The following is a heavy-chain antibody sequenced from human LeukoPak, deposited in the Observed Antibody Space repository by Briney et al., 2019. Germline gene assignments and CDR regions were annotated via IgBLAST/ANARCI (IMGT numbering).Heavy chain of an antibody. V-gene: IGHV1-46*01. Sequence: ASVKVSCKASGYTYTSYYMHWVRQAPGQGLEWMGIINPSGGSTSYAQKFQGRVTMTRDMSTSTVYMELSSLRSEDTAVYYCARDRYDYYFDYWGQGTLVTVSS. CDR3: ARDRYDYYFDY. CDR1: GYTYTSYY. D-gene: IGHD5-12*01. J-gene: IGHJ4*02. CDR2: INPSGGST.